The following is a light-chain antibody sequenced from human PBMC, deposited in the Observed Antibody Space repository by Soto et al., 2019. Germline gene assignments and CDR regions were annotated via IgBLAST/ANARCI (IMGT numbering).Light chain of an antibody. CDR1: QSVSRN. CDR2: GAS. Sequence: EIVMTQYPATLSVSPGERDTLSCRASQSVSRNLAWYQQKPGQAPRLLIYGASTRATGIPARFSGSGSGTEFTLTISSLQSEDFAVYYCQQYNNWPPWTFGQGTKVEIK. V-gene: IGKV3-15*01. J-gene: IGKJ1*01. CDR3: QQYNNWPPWT.